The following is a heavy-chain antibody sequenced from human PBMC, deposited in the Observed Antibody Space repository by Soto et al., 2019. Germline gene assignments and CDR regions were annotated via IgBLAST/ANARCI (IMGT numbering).Heavy chain of an antibody. D-gene: IGHD3-10*01. CDR2: IYPGDSDT. J-gene: IGHJ4*02. V-gene: IGHV5-51*01. CDR1: GYSFTSYW. Sequence: GESLKISCKGSGYSFTSYWIGWVRQMPGKGLEWMGIIYPGDSDTTYSPSFQGQVTISADKSISTAYLQWSSLKASDTAMYYYIFFVYRSGSYPNDYWGQGTLVTVSS. CDR3: IFFVYRSGSYPNDY.